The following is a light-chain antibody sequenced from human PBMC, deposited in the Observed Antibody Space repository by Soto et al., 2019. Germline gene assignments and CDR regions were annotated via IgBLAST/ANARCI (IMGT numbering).Light chain of an antibody. J-gene: IGLJ1*01. V-gene: IGLV1-40*01. CDR3: QSYVGRLRGYV. CDR1: SSNIGAGYD. CDR2: GNK. Sequence: QSVLTQPPSVCGAPGQRVTISCSWSSSNIGAGYDVHWYQQLPGTAPKVLIYGNKNRPSGVPDRFSGSKSGTSAYLAITGLQAEDEADDYCQSYVGRLRGYVFGTGTKVTVL.